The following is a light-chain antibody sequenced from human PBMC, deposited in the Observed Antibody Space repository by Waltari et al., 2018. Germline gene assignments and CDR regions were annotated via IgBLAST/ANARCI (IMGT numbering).Light chain of an antibody. CDR1: QSVFNY. CDR2: ATS. V-gene: IGKV3-11*01. J-gene: IGKJ4*01. Sequence: IVLTQSPVTLSLSPGERATLSCRASQSVFNYLAWYQQKPGQAPRLLIYATSNRATGIPYRFSASGSGTDFTLTISRLEPEDFAVYYCHQRSSWPLTFGGGTKVEIK. CDR3: HQRSSWPLT.